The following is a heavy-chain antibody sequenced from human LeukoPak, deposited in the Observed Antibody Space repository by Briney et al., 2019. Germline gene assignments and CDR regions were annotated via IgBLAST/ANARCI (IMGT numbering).Heavy chain of an antibody. D-gene: IGHD2-2*01. CDR3: AKRAVAAASTDWFDY. Sequence: GGSLRLSCAASGFTFSSYAMTWVRQAPGKGLEWVSTITSSGGRTFYADSVKGRFTISRDNSKNTLYLQLNSLRAEDTAIYYCAKRAVAAASTDWFDYWGQGTLVTVSS. V-gene: IGHV3-23*01. CDR2: ITSSGGRT. J-gene: IGHJ4*02. CDR1: GFTFSSYA.